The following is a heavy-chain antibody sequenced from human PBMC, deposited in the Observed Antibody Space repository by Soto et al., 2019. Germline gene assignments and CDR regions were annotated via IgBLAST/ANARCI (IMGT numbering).Heavy chain of an antibody. CDR2: FDPEDGET. D-gene: IGHD5-12*01. J-gene: IGHJ4*02. CDR3: ATDPDSGYDA. V-gene: IGHV1-24*01. CDR1: GYTLTELS. Sequence: ASVKVSCKVSGYTLTELSMHWVRQAPGKGLEWMGGFDPEDGETIYAQKFQGRVTMTEDTSTDAVYMELSSLRSEDTAVYYCATDPDSGYDAWGQGTLVTVSS.